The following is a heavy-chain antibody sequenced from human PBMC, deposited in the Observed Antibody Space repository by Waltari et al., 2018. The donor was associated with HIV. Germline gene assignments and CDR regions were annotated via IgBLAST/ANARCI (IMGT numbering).Heavy chain of an antibody. V-gene: IGHV3-53*01. D-gene: IGHD3-22*01. J-gene: IGHJ6*02. Sequence: EVQLVESGGGLIQPGGSLRLSCAASGFTVSSHYMSWVRQAPGKGLEGVSVIYRSGKTYYADSVKGRFTISRDNSKNTLYLQMNRLRVEDTAVYYCDMYYYDSSCYSAAVWGQGTTVTVSS. CDR2: IYRSGKT. CDR1: GFTVSSHY. CDR3: DMYYYDSSCYSAAV.